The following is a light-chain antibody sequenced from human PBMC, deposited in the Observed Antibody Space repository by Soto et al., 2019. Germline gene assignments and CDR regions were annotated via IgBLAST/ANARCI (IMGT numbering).Light chain of an antibody. J-gene: IGKJ4*01. V-gene: IGKV3-15*01. CDR3: QQYDNWPLT. CDR2: GAS. Sequence: EIVMTQYPATLSVSPGERATLSCRASQSVSNTLAWYQQKPGQAPRLLIYGASTRATGIPARFSGSGSGTEFTLTISSLQAEDFEVYYCQQYDNWPLTFGGGAKVEIQ. CDR1: QSVSNT.